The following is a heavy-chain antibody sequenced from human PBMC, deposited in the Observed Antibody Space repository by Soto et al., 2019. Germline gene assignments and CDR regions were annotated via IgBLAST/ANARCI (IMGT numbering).Heavy chain of an antibody. D-gene: IGHD4-17*01. J-gene: IGHJ4*02. V-gene: IGHV4-31*03. CDR3: ARERTVTHTFDY. Sequence: QVQLQESGPGLVKPSQTLSLTCTVSGGSISSGGYYWSWIRQHPGKGLEWIGYIYYSGSTYYNPSLKSRVTIAVDTSKNQFSLKLSSVTAADTAVYYCARERTVTHTFDYWGQGTLVTVSS. CDR2: IYYSGST. CDR1: GGSISSGGYY.